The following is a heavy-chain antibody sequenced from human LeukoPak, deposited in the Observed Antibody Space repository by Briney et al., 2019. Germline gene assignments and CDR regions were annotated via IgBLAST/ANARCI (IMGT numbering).Heavy chain of an antibody. CDR2: INPNSGGT. D-gene: IGHD2-2*01. Sequence: ASVKVSCKASGYTFTGYYMHWVRQAPGQGLEWMGWINPNSGGTNDAQKFQGRVTMTRDTSISTAYMELSRLRSDDTAVYYCARVGCSSTSCSNWFDPWGQGTLVTVSS. J-gene: IGHJ5*02. CDR1: GYTFTGYY. V-gene: IGHV1-2*02. CDR3: ARVGCSSTSCSNWFDP.